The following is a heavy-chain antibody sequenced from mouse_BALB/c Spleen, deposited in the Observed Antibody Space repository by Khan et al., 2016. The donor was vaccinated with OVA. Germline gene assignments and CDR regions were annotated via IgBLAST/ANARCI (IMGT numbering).Heavy chain of an antibody. D-gene: IGHD1-2*01. CDR2: ISYSGST. CDR3: ARTARIKY. CDR1: GYSIPSGYG. Sequence: EVQLVEPGPGLVKPSQSLSLTCTVTGYSIPSGYGWNWIRQFPGNKLEWMGYISYSGSTNYNPSLKSRISITRDTSKNQFFLQLNSVTTEDTATYYWARTARIKYWGQGTTLTVSS. J-gene: IGHJ2*01. V-gene: IGHV3-2*02.